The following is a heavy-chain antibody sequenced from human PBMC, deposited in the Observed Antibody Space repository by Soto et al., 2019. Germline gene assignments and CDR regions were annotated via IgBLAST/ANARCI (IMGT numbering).Heavy chain of an antibody. Sequence: PSETLSLTCGVYGGSFRNYYWIWVRQPPGKGLEWIGEVNHSGEATYNPSLQSRITISLDTSNSQFSLKLTSVTAEDTAVYYCAKDRELLDPFDYWGQGTLVTVSS. D-gene: IGHD1-26*01. CDR2: VNHSGEA. V-gene: IGHV4-34*01. CDR3: AKDRELLDPFDY. J-gene: IGHJ4*02. CDR1: GGSFRNYY.